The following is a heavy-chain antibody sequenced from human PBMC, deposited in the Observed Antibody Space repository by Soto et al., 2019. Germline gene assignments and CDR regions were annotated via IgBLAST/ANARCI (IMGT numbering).Heavy chain of an antibody. J-gene: IGHJ6*02. CDR3: VKDEGIEAMDV. CDR1: GFTFSRNT. CDR2: ITSSGSYV. V-gene: IGHV3-21*01. D-gene: IGHD3-3*02. Sequence: EVKMVESGGGLVKPGESLRLSCVTSGFTFSRNTMNWVRQAPGKGLEWVASITSSGSYVYYADSVKGRFSASRDNANNSLSLHMNSLRPDDTAVYFCVKDEGIEAMDVWGQGTTVSVSS.